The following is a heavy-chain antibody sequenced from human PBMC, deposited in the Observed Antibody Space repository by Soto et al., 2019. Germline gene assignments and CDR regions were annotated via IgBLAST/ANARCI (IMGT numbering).Heavy chain of an antibody. V-gene: IGHV4-38-2*02. CDR3: ARDRYYDSSGYLQDYNWFDP. J-gene: IGHJ5*02. CDR1: GYSISSGYY. D-gene: IGHD3-22*01. Sequence: SSETLSLTCAISGYSISSGYYWGWIRQPPGKGLEWIGSIYHSGSTYYNPSLKSRVTISVDTSKNQFSLKLSSVTAADTAVYYCARDRYYDSSGYLQDYNWFDPWGQGTLVTVSS. CDR2: IYHSGST.